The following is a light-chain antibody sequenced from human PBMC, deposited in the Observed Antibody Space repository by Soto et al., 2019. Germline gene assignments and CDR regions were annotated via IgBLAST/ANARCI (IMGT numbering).Light chain of an antibody. J-gene: IGKJ1*01. Sequence: DIQMTQSPSTLSASVGDRVTITCRASQSISSWLAWYQQKPGKAPKLLIYKASSLESGVPSRFSGSGSGTEFTLTITSLQAEDFATYYCQQTYDNPRTFGQGTKVEIK. CDR2: KAS. CDR1: QSISSW. V-gene: IGKV1-5*03. CDR3: QQTYDNPRT.